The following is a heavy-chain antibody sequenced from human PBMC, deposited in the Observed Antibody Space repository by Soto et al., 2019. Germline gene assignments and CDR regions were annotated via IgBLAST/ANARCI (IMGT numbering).Heavy chain of an antibody. D-gene: IGHD3-10*01. J-gene: IGHJ5*02. CDR1: GYTFTSYG. CDR2: ISAYNGNT. V-gene: IGHV1-18*01. CDR3: ARGVGSGSYYNQYNWFDP. Sequence: ASVKVSCKASGYTFTSYGISWVRQAPGQGLEWMGWISAYNGNTNYAQKVQGRVTMTTDTSTSTSYMELRSLRSDDTALYYCARGVGSGSYYNQYNWFDPWGQGTLVTVSS.